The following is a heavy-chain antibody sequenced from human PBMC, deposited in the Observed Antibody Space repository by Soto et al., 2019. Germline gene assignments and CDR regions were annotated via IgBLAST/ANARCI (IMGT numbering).Heavy chain of an antibody. Sequence: PGGSLRLSCAASGFSIGGYAMNWVRQAPEKGLEWVSAISGSAGTTYYADSVKGRFTVSRDNSKNTLYLQMNSLRAEDTAVYYCAKGVPGIAVAGTGYFQHWGQGTLVTVSS. CDR1: GFSIGGYA. CDR3: AKGVPGIAVAGTGYFQH. V-gene: IGHV3-23*01. J-gene: IGHJ1*01. CDR2: ISGSAGTT. D-gene: IGHD6-19*01.